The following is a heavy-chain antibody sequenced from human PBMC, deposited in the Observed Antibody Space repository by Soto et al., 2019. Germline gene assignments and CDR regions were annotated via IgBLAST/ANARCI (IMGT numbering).Heavy chain of an antibody. CDR3: ARDPDTAMSYGMDV. CDR1: GVTFSSYS. CDR2: ISSSSSYI. V-gene: IGHV3-21*01. Sequence: XGSLRLSCAASGVTFSSYSMNWVRQAPGKGLEWVSSISSSSSYIYYADSVKGRFTISRDNAKNSLYLQMNSLRAEDTAVYYCARDPDTAMSYGMDVWGQGTTVTVSS. J-gene: IGHJ6*02. D-gene: IGHD5-18*01.